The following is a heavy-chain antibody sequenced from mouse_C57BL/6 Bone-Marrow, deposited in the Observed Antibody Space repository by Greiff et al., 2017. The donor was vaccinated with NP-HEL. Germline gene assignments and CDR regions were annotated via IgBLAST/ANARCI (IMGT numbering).Heavy chain of an antibody. CDR1: GYTFTSYW. Sequence: VQLQQPGAELVKPGASVKMSCKASGYTFTSYWITWVKQRPGQGLEWIGDIYPGSGSTNYNEKFKSKATLTVDTSSSTAYMQLSSLTSEDSAVYYCARKGDYGSSYRWYFDVWGTGTTVTVSS. V-gene: IGHV1-55*01. CDR2: IYPGSGST. CDR3: ARKGDYGSSYRWYFDV. D-gene: IGHD1-1*01. J-gene: IGHJ1*03.